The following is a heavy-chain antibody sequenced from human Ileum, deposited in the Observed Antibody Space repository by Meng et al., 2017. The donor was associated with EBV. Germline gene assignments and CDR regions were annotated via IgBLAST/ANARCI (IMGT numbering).Heavy chain of an antibody. Sequence: QLTFKESGPSLVKPTQTLSLTCTFSGCSLSISGVAVGWIRQPPGKALEWLALIYCDDDKRYSPSLKTRVIITKDTSKNQVVLTMTNMAAVDTATYYCASDDNYGGGHYDYWGQGALVTVSS. CDR1: GCSLSISGVA. V-gene: IGHV2-5*02. CDR2: IYCDDDK. J-gene: IGHJ4*02. CDR3: ASDDNYGGGHYDY. D-gene: IGHD2-21*01.